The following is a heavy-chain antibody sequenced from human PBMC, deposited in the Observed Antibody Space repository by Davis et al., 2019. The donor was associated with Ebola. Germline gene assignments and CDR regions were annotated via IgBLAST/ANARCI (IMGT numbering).Heavy chain of an antibody. J-gene: IGHJ4*02. CDR2: ISNGGRT. V-gene: IGHV4-59*02. Sequence: MPSETLSLTCSVSGGSVGSDYWSWIRQSPGKGLEWIAFISNGGRTIYNPSLRGRVTISIDTSKNQFSLKLSSVTAADTAVYYCARGHSSSWYYFDYWGQGTLVTVSS. CDR1: GGSVGSDY. CDR3: ARGHSSSWYYFDY. D-gene: IGHD6-13*01.